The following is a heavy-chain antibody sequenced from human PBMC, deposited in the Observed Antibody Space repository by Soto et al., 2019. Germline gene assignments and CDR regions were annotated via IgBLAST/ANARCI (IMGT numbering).Heavy chain of an antibody. V-gene: IGHV4-59*11. CDR2: VFYSGST. D-gene: IGHD3-10*01. CDR3: ARSFMVLVDYFGD. CDR1: GASINSHY. J-gene: IGHJ4*02. Sequence: SETLSLTCSVSGASINSHYWSWIRQPPGKGLEWIGQVFYSGSTNYNPSLRSRVTISIDTSTKQFSLKLTSATASDTAVYYCARSFMVLVDYFGDWGQGTFVTVS.